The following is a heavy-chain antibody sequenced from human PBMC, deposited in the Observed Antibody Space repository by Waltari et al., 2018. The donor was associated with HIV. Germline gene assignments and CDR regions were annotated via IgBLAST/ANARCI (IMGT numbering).Heavy chain of an antibody. CDR1: GRSVSGYL. D-gene: IGHD2-8*02. CDR3: ARGPYVFDTGGVALVRGDYSFYYGLDV. J-gene: IGHJ6*02. Sequence: QVRLQQWGAGLLKPSESLSLPCAVYGRSVSGYLGTWVRQSLGTGLGWIGEICPSTGTDYNPSLKSRVTTSEDTSKNQFSLKMTSVTAADTALYFCARGPYVFDTGGVALVRGDYSFYYGLDVWGQGTTVTVSS. V-gene: IGHV4-34*01. CDR2: ICPSTGT.